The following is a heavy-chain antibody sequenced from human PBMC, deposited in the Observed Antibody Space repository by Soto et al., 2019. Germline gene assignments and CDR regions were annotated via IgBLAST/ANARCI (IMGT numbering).Heavy chain of an antibody. CDR2: IYPGDSDT. J-gene: IGHJ6*03. CDR3: ARHYYYGSGSYSDYYSSCMDV. CDR1: GYSFTSYW. Sequence: GESLKISCKGSGYSFTSYWIGWVRQMPGKGLEWMGIIYPGDSDTRYSPSFQGQVTISADKSISTAYLQWSSLKASDTAMDYCARHYYYGSGSYSDYYSSCMDVWGKGTTVTVSS. D-gene: IGHD3-10*01. V-gene: IGHV5-51*01.